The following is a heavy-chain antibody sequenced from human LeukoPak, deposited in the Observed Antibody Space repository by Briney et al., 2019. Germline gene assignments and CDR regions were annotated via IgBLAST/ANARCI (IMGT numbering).Heavy chain of an antibody. CDR2: FSNSGGRK. Sequence: GGSLSLSGVFPEITLVNYGRSWARQAPGKGLNWAEGFSNSGGRKNYADSVKGRFTIPRDSPKNTLYLQMNSLRAEDTAVYFCAKRGVVIRVILVGFHKEAYYFDSWGQGALVTVSS. CDR1: EITLVNYG. J-gene: IGHJ4*02. V-gene: IGHV3-23*01. D-gene: IGHD3-22*01. CDR3: AKRGVVIRVILVGFHKEAYYFDS.